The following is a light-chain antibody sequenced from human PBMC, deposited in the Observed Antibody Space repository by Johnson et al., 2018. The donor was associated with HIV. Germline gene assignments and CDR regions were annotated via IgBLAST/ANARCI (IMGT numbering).Light chain of an antibody. V-gene: IGLV1-51*01. Sequence: SVLTQPPSVSAAPGQKVTISCSGSSSNIGNNYVSWYQQLPGTAPKLLIYDNNKRPSGIPDRFSGSKSGTSATLGITGLQTGDEADYYCGTWDSSLSVAYVFVTGTKVTVL. CDR3: GTWDSSLSVAYV. CDR1: SSNIGNNY. CDR2: DNN. J-gene: IGLJ1*01.